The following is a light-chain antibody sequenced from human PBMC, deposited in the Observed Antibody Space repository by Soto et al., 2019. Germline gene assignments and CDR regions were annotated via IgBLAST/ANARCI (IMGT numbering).Light chain of an antibody. CDR1: QSVSSN. V-gene: IGKV3-15*01. Sequence: EIVLTQSPDTLSLSPGERATLSCRASQSVSSNLAWYQQKPGQAPRLLIYGASSRATGIPARFSGSGSGTDFTLTISSLQSEDFAVYYCQQYNNWPPLTFGGGTKVEIK. J-gene: IGKJ4*01. CDR3: QQYNNWPPLT. CDR2: GAS.